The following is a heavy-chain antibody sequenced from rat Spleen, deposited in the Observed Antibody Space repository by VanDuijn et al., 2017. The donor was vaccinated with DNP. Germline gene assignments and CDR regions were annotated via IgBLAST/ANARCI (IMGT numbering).Heavy chain of an antibody. D-gene: IGHD5-1*01. CDR3: ARPNWELGDY. V-gene: IGHV5-25*01. CDR1: GFTFSNYD. J-gene: IGHJ2*01. CDR2: ISPSGGST. Sequence: EVQLVESGGGLVQPGRSLKLSCAASGFTFSNYDMAWVRQAPTKGLEWVASISPSGGSTYYRDSVKGRFTVSRDNAKSSLYLQMDSLRSEDTATYYCARPNWELGDYWGQGVMVTVSS.